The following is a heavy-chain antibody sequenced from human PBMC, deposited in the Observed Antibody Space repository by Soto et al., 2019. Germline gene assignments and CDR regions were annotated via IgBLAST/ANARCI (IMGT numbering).Heavy chain of an antibody. Sequence: GECLKISCDSSGYSFSSYCIALVLLMPGKGLEWMWSIYPDDSDTKYSPSFQGQVTISADKSISAAYLQWSSLKASDTAIYYCARNSLTGYYNYYYSMDVWGQGTTVTVPS. V-gene: IGHV5-51*01. CDR2: IYPDDSDT. D-gene: IGHD3-9*01. CDR1: GYSFSSYC. CDR3: ARNSLTGYYNYYYSMDV. J-gene: IGHJ6*02.